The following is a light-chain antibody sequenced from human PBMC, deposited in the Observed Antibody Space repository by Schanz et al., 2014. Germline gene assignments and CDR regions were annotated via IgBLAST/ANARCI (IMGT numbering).Light chain of an antibody. CDR3: VLYMGSGSWV. J-gene: IGLJ3*02. CDR2: KTN. CDR1: SGSVSTSNY. V-gene: IGLV8-61*01. Sequence: QTVVTQDPPFLVSPGGTVTLTCGLSSGSVSTSNYAAWYQQTPGQTPRALIYKTNSRSSGVPDRFFGSILGNKAALTITGAQADDESDYYCVLYMGSGSWVFGGGTKLTVL.